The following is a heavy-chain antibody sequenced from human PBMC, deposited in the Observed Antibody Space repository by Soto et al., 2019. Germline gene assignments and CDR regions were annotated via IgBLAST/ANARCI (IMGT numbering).Heavy chain of an antibody. V-gene: IGHV4-30-4*01. Sequence: QVQLQESGPGLVKPSQTLSLTCTVSGGSISSGDYYWSWIRQPPGKGLEWIGYIYYSGSTYYNPSLQSRVTISVDPSKNQFSLKLSSVTAADTAGYYCARGYGAPQVFYAFDIWGQGTMVTVSS. D-gene: IGHD4-17*01. CDR2: IYYSGST. CDR3: ARGYGAPQVFYAFDI. J-gene: IGHJ3*02. CDR1: GGSISSGDYY.